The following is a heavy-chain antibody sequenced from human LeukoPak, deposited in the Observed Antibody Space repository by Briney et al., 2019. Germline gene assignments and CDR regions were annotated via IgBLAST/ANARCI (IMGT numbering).Heavy chain of an antibody. CDR1: GYTFTSYY. CDR3: AREERRITIFCDAFDI. D-gene: IGHD3-9*01. Sequence: GASVKVFCKASGYTFTSYYMHWVRQAPGQGLEWMGIINPSGGSTSYAQKFQGRVTMTRDMSTSTVYMELSSLRSEDTAVYYCAREERRITIFCDAFDIWGQGTMVTVSS. V-gene: IGHV1-46*01. CDR2: INPSGGST. J-gene: IGHJ3*02.